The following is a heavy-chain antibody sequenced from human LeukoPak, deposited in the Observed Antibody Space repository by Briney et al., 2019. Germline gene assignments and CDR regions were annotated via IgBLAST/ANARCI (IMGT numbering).Heavy chain of an antibody. D-gene: IGHD3-10*01. J-gene: IGHJ5*02. CDR2: ISAYNGNT. CDR3: AGVTSDYASSYYFDP. CDR1: GYTFTSYG. Sequence: ASVKVSCKASGYTFTSYGISWVRQAPGQGLEWMGWISAYNGNTNYAQKLQGRVTMTTDTSTSTAYMELRSLKSDDTAIYYCAGVTSDYASSYYFDPWGRGTLVTVSA. V-gene: IGHV1-18*01.